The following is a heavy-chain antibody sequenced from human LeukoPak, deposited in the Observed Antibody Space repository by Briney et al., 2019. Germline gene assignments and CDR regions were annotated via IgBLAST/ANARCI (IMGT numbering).Heavy chain of an antibody. CDR1: GFTFSSYW. CDR3: ARDYPSPPYGSGSYYYEDYFDY. CDR2: IKQDGSEK. Sequence: GGSLRLSCAASGFTFSSYWMSWVRQAPGKGPEWVANIKQDGSEKYYVDSVKGRFTISRDNAKNSLYLQMNSLRAEDTAVYYCARDYPSPPYGSGSYYYEDYFDYWGLGTLVTVSP. V-gene: IGHV3-7*01. J-gene: IGHJ4*02. D-gene: IGHD3-10*01.